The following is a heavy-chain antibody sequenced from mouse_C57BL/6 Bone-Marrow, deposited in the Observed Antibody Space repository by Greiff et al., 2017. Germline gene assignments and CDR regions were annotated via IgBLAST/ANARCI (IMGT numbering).Heavy chain of an antibody. J-gene: IGHJ4*01. CDR3: ARRVYYYGSSWYYAMDY. D-gene: IGHD1-1*01. Sequence: VQLQQSGAELVRPGASVKLSCKASGYTFTDYYINWVKQRPGQGLEWIARIYPGSGNTYYNEKFKGKATLTAEKSSSTAYMQLSSLTSEDSAVYFCARRVYYYGSSWYYAMDYWGQGTSVTVSS. CDR1: GYTFTDYY. CDR2: IYPGSGNT. V-gene: IGHV1-76*01.